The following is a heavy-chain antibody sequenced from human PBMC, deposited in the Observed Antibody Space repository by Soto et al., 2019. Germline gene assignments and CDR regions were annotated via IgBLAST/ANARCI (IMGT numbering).Heavy chain of an antibody. CDR3: ARFNIVDNWFDP. Sequence: SVQVSCKASGGTFSSYTISWVRQAPGQGLEWMGRIIPILGIANYAQKFQGRVTITADKSTSTAYMELSSLRSEDTAVYYCARFNIVDNWFDPWGQGTLVTVSS. CDR1: GGTFSSYT. D-gene: IGHD5-12*01. J-gene: IGHJ5*02. CDR2: IIPILGIA. V-gene: IGHV1-69*02.